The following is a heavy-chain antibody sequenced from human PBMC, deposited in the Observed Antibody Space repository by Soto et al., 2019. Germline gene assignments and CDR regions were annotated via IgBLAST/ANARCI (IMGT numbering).Heavy chain of an antibody. CDR1: GFTFSNYW. J-gene: IGHJ4*02. Sequence: EVRLVESGGGLVQPGGSLRLSCAASGFTFSNYWMNWVRQAPGRGLEWVANINKDGGKKDYVDSVKGRFTISRDNAKNSLYLQWNSLRAEDTAVYYCARGLLLEPGLDEYWGQGTLVTVSS. CDR3: ARGLLLEPGLDEY. D-gene: IGHD2-2*01. CDR2: INKDGGKK. V-gene: IGHV3-7*05.